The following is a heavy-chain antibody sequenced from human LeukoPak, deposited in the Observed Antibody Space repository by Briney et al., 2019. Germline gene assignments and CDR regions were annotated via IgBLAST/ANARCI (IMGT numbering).Heavy chain of an antibody. V-gene: IGHV3-21*01. CDR1: GFTFSSYW. CDR2: ISSSSSYI. J-gene: IGHJ4*02. CDR3: ARDSEDYYDSSGYYERHFDY. Sequence: GGSLRLSCAASGFTFSSYWMSWVRQAPGKGLEWVSSISSSSSYIYYADSVKGRFTISRDNAKNSLYLQMNSLRAEDTAVYYCARDSEDYYDSSGYYERHFDYWGQGTLVTVSS. D-gene: IGHD3-22*01.